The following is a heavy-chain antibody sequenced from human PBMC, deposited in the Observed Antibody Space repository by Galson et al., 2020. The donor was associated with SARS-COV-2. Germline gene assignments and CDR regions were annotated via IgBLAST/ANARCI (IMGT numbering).Heavy chain of an antibody. D-gene: IGHD6-13*01. CDR2: INHSGST. Sequence: SETLSLTCAVYGGSFSGYYWSWIRQPPGKGLEWIGEINHSGSTNYNPSLKSRVTISVDTSKNQFSLKLSSVTAADTAVYYCARGDVGYSSSWYRYFQHWGQGTLVTVSS. CDR1: GGSFSGYY. J-gene: IGHJ1*01. CDR3: ARGDVGYSSSWYRYFQH. V-gene: IGHV4-34*01.